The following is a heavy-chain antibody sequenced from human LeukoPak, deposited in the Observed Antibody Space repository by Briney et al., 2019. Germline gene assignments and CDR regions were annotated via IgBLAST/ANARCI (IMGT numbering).Heavy chain of an antibody. D-gene: IGHD3-22*01. J-gene: IGHJ4*02. CDR1: GGSFSGYY. V-gene: IGHV4-34*01. CDR2: INRSGST. CDR3: ANYYDSSGHFDY. Sequence: SETLSLTCAVYGGSFSGYYWSWIRQPPGKGLEWIGEINRSGSTNYNPSLKSRVTISVDTSKNQFSLKLSSVTAADTAVYYCANYYDSSGHFDYWGQGTLVTVSS.